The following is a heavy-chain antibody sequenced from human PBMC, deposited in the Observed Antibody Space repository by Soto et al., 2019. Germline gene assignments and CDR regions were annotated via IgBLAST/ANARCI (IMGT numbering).Heavy chain of an antibody. Sequence: PGESLKISCKGSGYSFTSYWIGWVRQMPGKGLEWMGIIYPGDSDTRYSPSFQGQVTISADKSISTAYLQWSSLKASDTAMYYCARHRIVATSADAFDIWGQGTMVTVSS. V-gene: IGHV5-51*01. CDR2: IYPGDSDT. CDR3: ARHRIVATSADAFDI. CDR1: GYSFTSYW. J-gene: IGHJ3*02. D-gene: IGHD5-12*01.